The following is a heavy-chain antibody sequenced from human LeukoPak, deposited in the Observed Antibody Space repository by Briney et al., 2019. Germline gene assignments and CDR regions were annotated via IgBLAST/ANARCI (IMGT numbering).Heavy chain of an antibody. CDR3: AKNGRDDHDKYFFDF. Sequence: GGSLRLSCAGSGFIYRNYAMSWVRQAPGMGLEWVSAISGSGAGTNYADSVKGRFTISRDNSKNTLYLQMNSLRSEDTAVYYCAKNGRDDHDKYFFDFWGQGTQVTVSS. J-gene: IGHJ4*02. V-gene: IGHV3-23*01. D-gene: IGHD3-9*01. CDR2: ISGSGAGT. CDR1: GFIYRNYA.